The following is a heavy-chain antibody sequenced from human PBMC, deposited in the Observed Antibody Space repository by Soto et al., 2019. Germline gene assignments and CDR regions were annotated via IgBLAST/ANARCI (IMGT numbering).Heavy chain of an antibody. D-gene: IGHD2-15*01. Sequence: PSETLSLTCTVSGGSISSGSYYWGWIRQPPGKGLEWIGSIYYSGSTYYNPSLKSRVTISVDTSKNQFSLKLSSVTAADTAVYYCARDGRGGLVYWGQGTLVTVSS. CDR3: ARDGRGGLVY. V-gene: IGHV4-39*01. J-gene: IGHJ4*02. CDR1: GGSISSGSYY. CDR2: IYYSGST.